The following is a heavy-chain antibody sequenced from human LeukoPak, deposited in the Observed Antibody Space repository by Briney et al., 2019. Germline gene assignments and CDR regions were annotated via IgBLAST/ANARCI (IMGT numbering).Heavy chain of an antibody. CDR1: GFTFDDYA. Sequence: GGSLRLSCAASGFTFDDYALHWVRQAPGKGLEWVSGISWNSGSIGYADSVKGRFTTSRDNAKNSLYLQMNSLRVADTALYYCAKEAGCSGGRCYFDYWGQGTLVTVSS. J-gene: IGHJ4*02. V-gene: IGHV3-9*01. D-gene: IGHD2-15*01. CDR2: ISWNSGSI. CDR3: AKEAGCSGGRCYFDY.